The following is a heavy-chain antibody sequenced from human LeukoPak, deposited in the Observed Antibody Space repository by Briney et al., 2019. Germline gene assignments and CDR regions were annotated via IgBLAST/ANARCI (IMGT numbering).Heavy chain of an antibody. V-gene: IGHV1-2*02. J-gene: IGHJ4*02. Sequence: ASVKVSCKASGYTFTDYYMHWVRQAPGQGLEWMGWINPNSGGTNYAQKFQGRVTMTRDTSISTAYMELSRLRSDDPAVFYCAREEVIAAAGPTLDYWGQGALVTVSS. CDR2: INPNSGGT. CDR3: AREEVIAAAGPTLDY. D-gene: IGHD6-13*01. CDR1: GYTFTDYY.